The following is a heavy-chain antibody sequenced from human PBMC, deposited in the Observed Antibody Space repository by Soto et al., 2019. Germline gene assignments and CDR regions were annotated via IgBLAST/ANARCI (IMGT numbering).Heavy chain of an antibody. CDR3: ARRERYYGSPGWFDP. D-gene: IGHD3-10*01. J-gene: IGHJ5*01. CDR1: GASINNFAYY. Sequence: SETLSLTCSVSGASINNFAYYWGWIRQPPGKGLEWIGTVYYNENTYYNPSLKSRVAISVDTAKNQFSLNLRSVTAADTAIYFCARRERYYGSPGWFDPWGQGTLVTSPQ. V-gene: IGHV4-39*01. CDR2: VYYNENT.